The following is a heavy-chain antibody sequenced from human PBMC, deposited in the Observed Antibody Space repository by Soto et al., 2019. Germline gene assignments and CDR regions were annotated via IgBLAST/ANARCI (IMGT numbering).Heavy chain of an antibody. V-gene: IGHV1-69*13. CDR1: GGTFSSYA. J-gene: IGHJ4*02. D-gene: IGHD2-15*01. CDR2: IIPVFGTA. Sequence: GASVKVSCKASGGTFSSYAISWVRQAPGQGLEWMGGIIPVFGTANYAQKFQGRVTITADESTSTAYMELSSLRSEDTAVYYCARGLVAGRRFDYWGQGTLVTVSS. CDR3: ARGLVAGRRFDY.